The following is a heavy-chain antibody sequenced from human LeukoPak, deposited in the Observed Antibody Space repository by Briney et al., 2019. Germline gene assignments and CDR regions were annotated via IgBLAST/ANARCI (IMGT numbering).Heavy chain of an antibody. CDR1: GGTFNSYA. Sequence: GASVKVSCKASGGTFNSYAINWVRQAPGQGLEWMGRIIPILGIANYAQKFQGRVTITADKSTSTAYTELSSLRSEDTAVYYCARAAAVAVYYYYGMDVWGQGTTVTVSS. J-gene: IGHJ6*02. V-gene: IGHV1-69*04. CDR3: ARAAAVAVYYYYGMDV. D-gene: IGHD6-19*01. CDR2: IIPILGIA.